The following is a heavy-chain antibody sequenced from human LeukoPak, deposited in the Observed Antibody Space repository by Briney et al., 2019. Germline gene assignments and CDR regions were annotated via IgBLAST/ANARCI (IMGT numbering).Heavy chain of an antibody. D-gene: IGHD6-19*01. Sequence: GASVKVSCKASGGTFSSYAISWVRQAPGQGLEWMGGIIPIFGTANYAQKFQGRVTITTDESTSTAYMELSSLRSEDTAVYYCARDPLGVAGINYFDYWGQGTLVTVSS. CDR2: IIPIFGTA. CDR3: ARDPLGVAGINYFDY. J-gene: IGHJ4*02. CDR1: GGTFSSYA. V-gene: IGHV1-69*05.